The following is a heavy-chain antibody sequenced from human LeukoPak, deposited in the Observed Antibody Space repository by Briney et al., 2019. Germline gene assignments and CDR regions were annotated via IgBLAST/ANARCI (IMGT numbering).Heavy chain of an antibody. D-gene: IGHD5-12*01. CDR3: AKLHVDVVATIDY. CDR1: GGSISSSNW. V-gene: IGHV4-30-4*01. Sequence: SETLSLTCAVSGGSISSSNWWSWVRQPPGKGLEWIGYIYYTGSTYYNPSLKSRVTMSVDTPKNQFSLMLSSVTAADTAVYYCAKLHVDVVATIDYWGQGTLVTVSS. J-gene: IGHJ4*02. CDR2: IYYTGST.